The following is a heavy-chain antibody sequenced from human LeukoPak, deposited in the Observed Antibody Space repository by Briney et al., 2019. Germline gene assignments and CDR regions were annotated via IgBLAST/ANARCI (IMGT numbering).Heavy chain of an antibody. CDR3: ARVLEGGFDY. V-gene: IGHV4-61*02. D-gene: IGHD3-16*01. Sequence: PSETLSLTCTVSGGSISSGSYYWSWIRQPAGKGLEWIGRIYTSGSTNYNPSLKSRVTISVDTSKNQFSLKLSSVTAADTAVYYCARVLEGGFDYWGQGTLVTVSS. J-gene: IGHJ4*02. CDR1: GGSISSGSYY. CDR2: IYTSGST.